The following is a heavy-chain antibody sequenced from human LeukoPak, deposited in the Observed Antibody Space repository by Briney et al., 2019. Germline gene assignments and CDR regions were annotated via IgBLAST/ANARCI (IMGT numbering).Heavy chain of an antibody. Sequence: GASVKVSCKVSGYTLTELSMHWVRQAPGKGLEWMGGFDPEDGETIYAQKFQGRVTMTEDTSTDTAYMELSSLRSEDTAVYYCATSHSYDYVWGSYRIFDYWGQGTLDTVSS. CDR3: ATSHSYDYVWGSYRIFDY. J-gene: IGHJ4*02. CDR1: GYTLTELS. CDR2: FDPEDGET. D-gene: IGHD3-16*02. V-gene: IGHV1-24*01.